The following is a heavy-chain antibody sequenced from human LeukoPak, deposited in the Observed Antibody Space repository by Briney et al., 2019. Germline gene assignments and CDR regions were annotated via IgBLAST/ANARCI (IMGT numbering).Heavy chain of an antibody. Sequence: SETLSLTCTVSGGSLSPYYWTWIRQPRGKGLEWIGYIYHTGTTKYNPSPSYRVTISVETSKNQFSLRLKSVTAADTAIYYCARLDSGDHGNIPHWGQGTLVTVSS. D-gene: IGHD1-26*01. CDR3: ARLDSGDHGNIPH. V-gene: IGHV4-59*08. J-gene: IGHJ1*01. CDR1: GGSLSPYY. CDR2: IYHTGTT.